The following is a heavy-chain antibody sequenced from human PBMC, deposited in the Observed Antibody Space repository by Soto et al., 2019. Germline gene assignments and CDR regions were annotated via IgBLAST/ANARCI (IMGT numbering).Heavy chain of an antibody. D-gene: IGHD2-15*01. Sequence: ASVKVSCKASGYTFTSYAMHWVRQAPGQRLEWMGWINAGNGNTKYSQKFQGRVTITRDTSASTAYMELNSLRVEDTAVYYCARGRSDDYFDYWGQGTLVTVSS. J-gene: IGHJ4*02. CDR3: ARGRSDDYFDY. V-gene: IGHV1-3*01. CDR1: GYTFTSYA. CDR2: INAGNGNT.